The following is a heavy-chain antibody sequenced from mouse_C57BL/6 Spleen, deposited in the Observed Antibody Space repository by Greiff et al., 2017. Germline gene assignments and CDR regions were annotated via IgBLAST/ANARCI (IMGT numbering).Heavy chain of an antibody. J-gene: IGHJ3*01. CDR2: IYPSDSYT. CDR3: ARAYYYGSSYFFAY. CDR1: GYTFTSYW. D-gene: IGHD1-1*01. V-gene: IGHV1-59*01. Sequence: VQLQQPGAELVRPGTSVKLSCKASGYTFTSYWMHWVKQRPGQGLEWIGVIYPSDSYTNYNQKFKGKATLTVDTSSSTAYMQLSSLTSEDSAVYYCARAYYYGSSYFFAYWGQGTLVTVSA.